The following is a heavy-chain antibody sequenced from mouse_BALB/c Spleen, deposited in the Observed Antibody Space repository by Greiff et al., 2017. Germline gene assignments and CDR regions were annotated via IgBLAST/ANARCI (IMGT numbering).Heavy chain of an antibody. D-gene: IGHD2-1*01. CDR1: GFTFSSYG. Sequence: EVQGVESGGGLVQPGGSLKLSCAASGFTFSSYGMSWVRQTPDKRLELVATINSNGGSTYYPDSVKGRFTISRDNAKNTLYLQMSSLKSEDTAMYYCARVYYDAMDYWGQGTSVTVSS. CDR2: INSNGGST. V-gene: IGHV5-6-3*01. CDR3: ARVYYDAMDY. J-gene: IGHJ4*01.